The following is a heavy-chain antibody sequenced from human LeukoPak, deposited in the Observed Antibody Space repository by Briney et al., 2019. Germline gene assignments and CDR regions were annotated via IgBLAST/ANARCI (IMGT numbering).Heavy chain of an antibody. V-gene: IGHV3-49*04. CDR1: GFTFGDYA. D-gene: IGHD3-10*01. CDR3: TRARASYYSDY. CDR2: IRSKAYGGTT. Sequence: GGSLRLSCTASGFTFGDYAMSWVRQAPGKGLEWVGFIRSKAYGGTTEYAASVKGRFTISRDDSRSIAYLQMSSLKTEDTAVYYCTRARASYYSDYWGQGTLVTVSS. J-gene: IGHJ4*02.